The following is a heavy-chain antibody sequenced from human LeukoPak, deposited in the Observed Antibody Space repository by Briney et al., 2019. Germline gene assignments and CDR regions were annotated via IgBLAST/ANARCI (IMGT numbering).Heavy chain of an antibody. CDR2: IYYSGST. Sequence: PSETLSLTCTVSGGSISSYYWSWIRQPPGKGLEWIGYIYYSGSTNYNPSLKSRVTISVDTSKNQFSLQLNSVTPEDTAVYYCARVQDSSSSGLDYWGQGTLVTVSS. CDR1: GGSISSYY. D-gene: IGHD6-6*01. J-gene: IGHJ4*02. V-gene: IGHV4-59*12. CDR3: ARVQDSSSSGLDY.